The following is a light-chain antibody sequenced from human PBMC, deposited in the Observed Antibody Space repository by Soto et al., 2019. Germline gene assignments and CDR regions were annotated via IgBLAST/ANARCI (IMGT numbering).Light chain of an antibody. J-gene: IGLJ3*02. Sequence: QSALTQPASVSGSPGQSITISCTGTSSDVGGYKFVSWYQQHPGKAPKLMIYEVSNRPSGVSNRFSGSKSDNTASLTISGLQAEDEADYYCSSYTTSSTRVFGGRTQLTVL. CDR1: SSDVGGYKF. CDR3: SSYTTSSTRV. V-gene: IGLV2-14*01. CDR2: EVS.